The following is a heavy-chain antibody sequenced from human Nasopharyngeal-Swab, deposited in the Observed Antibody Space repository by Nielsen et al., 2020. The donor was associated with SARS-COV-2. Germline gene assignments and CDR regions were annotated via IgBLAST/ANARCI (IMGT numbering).Heavy chain of an antibody. J-gene: IGHJ4*02. D-gene: IGHD3-16*01. CDR1: GFTFSSYW. CDR3: ARGNISARLGL. CDR2: IKQDGSEK. V-gene: IGHV3-7*01. Sequence: GESLKISCAASGFTFSSYWMTWVRQAPGKGLEWVASIKQDGSEKNYVDSVKGRFTISRDNAKNSLYLQMNSLRAEDTAVYYCARGNISARLGLWGQGTLVTVSS.